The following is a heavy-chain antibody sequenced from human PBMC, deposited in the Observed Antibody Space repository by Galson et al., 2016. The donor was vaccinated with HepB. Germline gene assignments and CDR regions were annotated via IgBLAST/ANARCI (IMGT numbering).Heavy chain of an antibody. V-gene: IGHV3-48*03. CDR2: ISSSGSTI. CDR3: ARDYEVVINYGMDV. J-gene: IGHJ6*02. D-gene: IGHD4-23*01. Sequence: KGLEWVSYISSSGSTIYYADSVKGRFTISRDNAKNSLYLQMNSLRAEDTAVYYCARDYEVVINYGMDVWGQGTTVTVSS.